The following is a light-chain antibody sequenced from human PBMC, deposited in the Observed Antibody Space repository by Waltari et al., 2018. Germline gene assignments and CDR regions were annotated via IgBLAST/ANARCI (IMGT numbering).Light chain of an antibody. CDR3: QAWDSSTEAV. J-gene: IGLJ3*02. CDR2: QAN. CDR1: KLGAKY. V-gene: IGLV3-1*01. Sequence: SYELTQPPSVSVSPGQTASITCSGDKLGAKYAGWYQQKPGQSPRLVIFQANKRPSGIPERFSGSNSGNTATLTSSGTQAMDEADYYCQAWDSSTEAVFGGGTKLTVV.